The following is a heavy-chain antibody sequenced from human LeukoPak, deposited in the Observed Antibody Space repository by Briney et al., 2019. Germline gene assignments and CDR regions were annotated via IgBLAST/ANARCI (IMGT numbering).Heavy chain of an antibody. D-gene: IGHD2/OR15-2a*01. J-gene: IGHJ4*02. CDR2: ITWDGGST. CDR1: GFTFDDYT. CDR3: ATERQKYFEY. Sequence: GGSLRLSCAASGFTFDDYTMHWVRQAPGKGLEWVSLITWDGGSTFYADSVKGRFTISRDNSKNSLYLQMNSLRTEDTALYYCATERQKYFEYWGQGTLVTVSS. V-gene: IGHV3-43*01.